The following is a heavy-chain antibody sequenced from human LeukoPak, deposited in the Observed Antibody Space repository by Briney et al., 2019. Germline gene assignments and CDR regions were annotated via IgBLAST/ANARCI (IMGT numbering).Heavy chain of an antibody. CDR2: ISYDGSNK. CDR3: ATDRDGSSWYVLYY. V-gene: IGHV3-30*03. CDR1: GFTFSSYG. D-gene: IGHD6-13*01. Sequence: GGSLRLSCAASGFTFSSYGMHWVRQAPGKGLEWVAVISYDGSNKYYADSVKGRFTISRDNSKNTLYLQMNSLRAEDTAVYYCATDRDGSSWYVLYYWGQGTLVTVSS. J-gene: IGHJ4*02.